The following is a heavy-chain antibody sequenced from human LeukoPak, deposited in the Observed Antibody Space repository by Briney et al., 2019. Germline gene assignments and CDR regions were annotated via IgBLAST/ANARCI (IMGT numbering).Heavy chain of an antibody. Sequence: KPGGSLRLSCAASGFTFSSYSMNWVRQAPGKGLEWVSSISSSSTYIYYADSVKGRFTISRDNAKNSLYLQMNSLRAEDTAVYYCARLGYCSSTSCRGPSFDYWGQGTLVTVSS. CDR1: GFTFSSYS. D-gene: IGHD2-2*01. CDR2: ISSSSTYI. J-gene: IGHJ4*02. V-gene: IGHV3-21*01. CDR3: ARLGYCSSTSCRGPSFDY.